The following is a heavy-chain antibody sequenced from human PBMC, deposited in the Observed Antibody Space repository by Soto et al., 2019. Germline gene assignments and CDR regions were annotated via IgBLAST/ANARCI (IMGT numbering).Heavy chain of an antibody. CDR2: ISGTGRST. V-gene: IGHV3-23*01. D-gene: IGHD3-22*01. CDR3: AKDFDSRGYYVDY. J-gene: IGHJ4*02. CDR1: GFTFSSYA. Sequence: GGSLRLSCAASGFTFSSYAMSWVRQAPGKGLEWVSSISGTGRSTYSADSVRGRFTISRDNSRNTVYLQMNSLRAEDTAIYYCAKDFDSRGYYVDYWGQGTLVTVSS.